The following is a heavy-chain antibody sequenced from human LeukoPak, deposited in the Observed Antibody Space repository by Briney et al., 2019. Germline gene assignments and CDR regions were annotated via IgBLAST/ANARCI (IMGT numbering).Heavy chain of an antibody. Sequence: SVKISCKASGGTFNSDAISWVRQAPGRGLEWMGAIIPIFDTANYTQKFQGRVTITADEATSTAYMELNRLRSEDTAVYYCARPDYGYYRFRGSFEYWGQGALVPGSS. V-gene: IGHV1-69*13. J-gene: IGHJ4*02. CDR2: IIPIFDTA. CDR3: ARPDYGYYRFRGSFEY. CDR1: GGTFNSDA. D-gene: IGHD4-17*01.